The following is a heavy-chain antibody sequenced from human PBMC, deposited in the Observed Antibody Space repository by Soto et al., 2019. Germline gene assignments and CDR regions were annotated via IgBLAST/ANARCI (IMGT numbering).Heavy chain of an antibody. CDR1: GFTFSVYW. V-gene: IGHV3-74*01. D-gene: IGHD5-18*01. Sequence: EVQLVESGGGLVQPGGSLRLSCAASGFTFSVYWIHWVRQAPGKGLVWVSRIDLDGSTTSYADSVKGRFTISRANAKRTVYLKKNIRRAADTAVYYCARAGYSIYGPRLDVLGQGSTVTVSS. CDR3: ARAGYSIYGPRLDV. J-gene: IGHJ6*02. CDR2: IDLDGSTT.